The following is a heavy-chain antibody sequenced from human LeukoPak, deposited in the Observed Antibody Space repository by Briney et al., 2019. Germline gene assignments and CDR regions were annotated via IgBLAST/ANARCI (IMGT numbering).Heavy chain of an antibody. V-gene: IGHV3-23*01. CDR3: AKDWIQFNRVFDCFDS. J-gene: IGHJ4*02. Sequence: GGSLRLSCATSGFTFNTNAMSWVRQAPGKGLEWVSTIGNTETFYADSVTGRFTISRDNSKNTVYLHMNSLRVEDTAVYYCAKDWIQFNRVFDCFDSWGQGTLVTVSS. CDR1: GFTFNTNA. CDR2: IGNTET. D-gene: IGHD2-21*01.